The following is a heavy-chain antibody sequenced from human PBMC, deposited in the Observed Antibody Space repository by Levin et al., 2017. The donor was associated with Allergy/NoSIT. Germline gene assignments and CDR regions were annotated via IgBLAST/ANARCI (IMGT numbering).Heavy chain of an antibody. Sequence: GESLKISCAASGFTFSSYGMHWVRQAPGKGLEWVAVISYDGSNKYYADSVKGRFTISRDNSKNTLYLQMNSLRAEDTAVYYCAKGDIVVAPFDYWGQGTLVTVSS. CDR2: ISYDGSNK. CDR3: AKGDIVVAPFDY. J-gene: IGHJ4*02. V-gene: IGHV3-30*18. D-gene: IGHD2-15*01. CDR1: GFTFSSYG.